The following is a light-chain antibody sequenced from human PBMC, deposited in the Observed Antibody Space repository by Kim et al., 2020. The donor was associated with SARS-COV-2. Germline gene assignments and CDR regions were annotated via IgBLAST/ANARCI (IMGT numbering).Light chain of an antibody. CDR3: QAWDSSTYA. CDR2: QDT. CDR1: KLGNAY. Sequence: SWSPEPTARCTCSGDKLGNAYVCWYQQRPSQSPVLVIYQDTKRPSGIPERFSGSNSGNTATLTISGTQAMDEADYYCQAWDSSTYAFGTGTKVIVL. V-gene: IGLV3-1*01. J-gene: IGLJ1*01.